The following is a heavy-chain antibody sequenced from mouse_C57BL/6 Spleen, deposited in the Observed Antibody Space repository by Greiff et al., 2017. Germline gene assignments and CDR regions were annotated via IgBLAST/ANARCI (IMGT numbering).Heavy chain of an antibody. J-gene: IGHJ2*01. V-gene: IGHV5-4*01. Sequence: EVTLVESGGGLVKPGGSLKLSCAASGFTFSSYAMSWVRQTPEKRLEWVATISDGGSYTYYPDNVKGRFTISRDNAKNNLYLQMSHLKSEDTAMYYCARDEGAAYYFDYWGQGTTLTVSS. CDR2: ISDGGSYT. CDR3: ARDEGAAYYFDY. CDR1: GFTFSSYA.